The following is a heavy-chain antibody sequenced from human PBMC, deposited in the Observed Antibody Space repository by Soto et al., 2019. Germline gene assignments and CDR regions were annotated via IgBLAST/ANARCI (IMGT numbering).Heavy chain of an antibody. CDR3: EREGPAPYYYYGMDV. CDR1: GYSFTTYW. CDR2: ISGYNGNT. Sequence: QVQLVQSGGEVKKPGASVKVSCKTSGYSFTTYWISWVRQAPGQGLEWMGWISGYNGNTNYAQKFQGRVTMTTDTSTSTADMELRSLRSDDTAVYYCEREGPAPYYYYGMDVWGQGSTVAVSS. V-gene: IGHV1-18*01. J-gene: IGHJ6*02.